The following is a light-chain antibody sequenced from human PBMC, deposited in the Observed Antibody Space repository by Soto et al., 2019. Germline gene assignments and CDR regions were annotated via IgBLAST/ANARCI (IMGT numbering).Light chain of an antibody. CDR2: SNN. Sequence: QSVLTKPPSASGTPGQRLSISCSGSNSNIGKNTVNWYQQLPRTAPKLLIYSNNQRPSGVPERFSGSKSGTSASLAISGLQSEDEADYYCAAWDDSLNGHVVFGGGTKVTVL. CDR3: AAWDDSLNGHVV. CDR1: NSNIGKNT. J-gene: IGLJ2*01. V-gene: IGLV1-44*01.